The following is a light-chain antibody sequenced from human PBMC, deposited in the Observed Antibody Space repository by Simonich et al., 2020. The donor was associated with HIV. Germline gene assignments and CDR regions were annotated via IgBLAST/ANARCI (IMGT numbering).Light chain of an antibody. CDR3: QQYYSTPGT. CDR1: QSVLYSSNNKNY. J-gene: IGKJ1*01. Sequence: DIVMTQSPDSLAVSLGERATINCKSSQSVLYSSNNKNYLAWYQQKPGHPPNLRIYWASTRESGVPDRFSASGSGTDFTLTISSLQAEDVAVYYCQQYYSTPGTFGQGTKVEIK. CDR2: WAS. V-gene: IGKV4-1*01.